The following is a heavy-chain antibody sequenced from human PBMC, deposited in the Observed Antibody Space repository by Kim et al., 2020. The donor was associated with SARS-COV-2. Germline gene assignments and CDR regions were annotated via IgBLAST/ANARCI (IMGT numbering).Heavy chain of an antibody. D-gene: IGHD3-9*01. J-gene: IGHJ4*02. CDR3: ARERDSGYSAFDY. CDR1: GGSISSGGYY. CDR2: IYYSGST. V-gene: IGHV4-31*03. Sequence: SETLSLTCTVSGGSISSGGYYWSWIRQHPGKGLEWIGYIYYSGSTYYNPSLKSRVTISVDTSKNQFSLKLSSVTAADTAVYYCARERDSGYSAFDYWGQGTLVTAS.